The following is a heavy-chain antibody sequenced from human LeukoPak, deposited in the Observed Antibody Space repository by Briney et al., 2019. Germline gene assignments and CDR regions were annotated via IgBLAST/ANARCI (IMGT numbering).Heavy chain of an antibody. CDR3: ARDPAAAIFDH. CDR1: GYTFTGYY. D-gene: IGHD2-2*01. V-gene: IGHV1-2*02. CDR2: INPNSGGT. J-gene: IGHJ4*02. Sequence: ASVKVSCKASGYTFTGYYMRGVRQAPGQGLEWMGWINPNSGGTNYAQKFQGRVTMTRDTSISTAYMELSRLRSDDTAVYYCARDPAAAIFDHWGQGTLVTVSS.